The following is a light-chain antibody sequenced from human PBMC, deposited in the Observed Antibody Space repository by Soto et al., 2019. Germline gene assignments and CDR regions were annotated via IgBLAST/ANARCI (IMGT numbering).Light chain of an antibody. V-gene: IGLV3-1*01. CDR1: KLGYKY. CDR3: QAWDSSTAV. Sequence: SYELTQPPSVSVSPGQTARIPCSGDKLGYKYACWYQQKPGQSPVLVIYQDSKRPSGIPERFSGSNSGNTATLTISGTQAMDEADYYCQAWDSSTAVFGGGTKLTVL. J-gene: IGLJ2*01. CDR2: QDS.